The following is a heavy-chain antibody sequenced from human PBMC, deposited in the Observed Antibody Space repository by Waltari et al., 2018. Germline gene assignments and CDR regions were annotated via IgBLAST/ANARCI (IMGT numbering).Heavy chain of an antibody. D-gene: IGHD4-17*01. Sequence: QVQLVQSGAEMKKPGASLNVSCKAAGYTFTSYGVSWVRQAPGQGLEWMGWISTYQGNTNYAEKLQDRVTMTTDSSTNTAYMELRSLRSDDTAVYYCARVDGDYIDYWGQGTLVTVSS. CDR1: GYTFTSYG. CDR2: ISTYQGNT. CDR3: ARVDGDYIDY. V-gene: IGHV1-18*01. J-gene: IGHJ4*02.